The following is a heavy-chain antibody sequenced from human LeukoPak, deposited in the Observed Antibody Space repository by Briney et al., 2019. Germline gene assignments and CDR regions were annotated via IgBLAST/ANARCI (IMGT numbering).Heavy chain of an antibody. D-gene: IGHD6-13*01. CDR3: ASDKGYSNNYFDH. J-gene: IGHJ4*01. CDR2: IYDSGST. V-gene: IGHV4-39*01. CDR1: GGSIRSSYYY. Sequence: PSETLSLTCTVSGGSIRSSYYYWGWIRQPPGKGLEWIGSIYDSGSTYYNPSLKSRVTISVDTSKNQFSLKLNSVTAADTAVYYCASDKGYSNNYFDHWGQGTLVTVSS.